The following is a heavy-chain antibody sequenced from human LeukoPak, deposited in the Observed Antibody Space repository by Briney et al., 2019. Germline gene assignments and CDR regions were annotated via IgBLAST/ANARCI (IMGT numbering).Heavy chain of an antibody. CDR1: GFTVSSNY. J-gene: IGHJ4*02. CDR2: ITTSSSYI. Sequence: PGGSLRLSCAASGFTVSSNYMSWARQAPGKGLERVSSITTSSSYIYYADSVKGRFTISRDNAKNSLYLQMNSLRAEDTAVYYCARHVVALGFDYWGQGTLVTVSS. CDR3: ARHVVALGFDY. D-gene: IGHD3-22*01. V-gene: IGHV3-21*01.